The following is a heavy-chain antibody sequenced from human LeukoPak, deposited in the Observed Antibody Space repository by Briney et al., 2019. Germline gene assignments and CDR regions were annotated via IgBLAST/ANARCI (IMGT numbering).Heavy chain of an antibody. CDR3: ARTHIVATPCYYMDV. J-gene: IGHJ6*03. CDR2: INPNSGGT. V-gene: IGHV1-2*02. Sequence: ASVKVSCKASRYTFTSYDINWVRQAPGQGLEWMGWINPNSGGTNYAQKFQGRVTMTRDTSISTAYMELSRLRSDDTAVYYCARTHIVATPCYYMDVWGKGTTVTVSS. CDR1: RYTFTSYD. D-gene: IGHD5-12*01.